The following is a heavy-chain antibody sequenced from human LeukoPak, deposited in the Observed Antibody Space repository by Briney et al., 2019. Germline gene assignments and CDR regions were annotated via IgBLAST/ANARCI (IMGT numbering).Heavy chain of an antibody. CDR3: ASGLTKPLNPLDY. Sequence: SVKVSCKASGYTFTSYGISWVRQAPGQGLEWMGGIIPIFGTANYAQKFQGRVTITTDESTSTAYMELSSLRSEDTAVYYCASGLTKPLNPLDYWGQGTLVTVSS. V-gene: IGHV1-69*05. D-gene: IGHD2-8*01. J-gene: IGHJ4*02. CDR1: GYTFTSYG. CDR2: IIPIFGTA.